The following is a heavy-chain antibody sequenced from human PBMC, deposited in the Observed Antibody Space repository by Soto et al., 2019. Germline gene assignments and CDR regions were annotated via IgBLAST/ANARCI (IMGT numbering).Heavy chain of an antibody. CDR1: GGSISSYY. J-gene: IGHJ4*02. CDR3: AGSGWYYFDY. CDR2: NYYHGST. Sequence: SETLSLTCTVSGGSISSYYWSWIRQPPGKGLEWIGYNYYHGSTNYNPPLKSRVTISVDTSKNQFSLKLSSVTAADTAVYYCAGSGWYYFDYWGQGALVTVSS. D-gene: IGHD6-19*01. V-gene: IGHV4-59*01.